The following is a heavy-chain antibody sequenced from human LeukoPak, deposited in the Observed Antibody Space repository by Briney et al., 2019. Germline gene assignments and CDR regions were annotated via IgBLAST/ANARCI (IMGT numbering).Heavy chain of an antibody. V-gene: IGHV4-61*02. CDR3: ARVFQLPFNYFDP. CDR1: GGSISSDNYY. CDR2: IHSSGTT. Sequence: SQTLSLTCTVSGGSISSDNYYWSWIRQPAGKGLEWIGRIHSSGTTNYNPYLKSRVTISVDTSDNRFSLKLTSVIAADAAVYYCARVFQLPFNYFDPWGQGALVTVSS. J-gene: IGHJ5*02.